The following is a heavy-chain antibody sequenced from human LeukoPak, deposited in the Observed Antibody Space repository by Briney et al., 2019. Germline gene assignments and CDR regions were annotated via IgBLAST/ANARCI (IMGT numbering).Heavy chain of an antibody. CDR1: GGTFSSYA. V-gene: IGHV1-69*04. J-gene: IGHJ6*02. D-gene: IGHD3-3*01. CDR2: IIPILGIA. Sequence: GASVKVSCKASGGTFSSYAISWVRQAPGQGLEWMGRIIPILGIANYAQKFQGRVTITADKSTSTAYMELSSLRSEDTAVYYCARDPITIFGVVIMHGMDVWGQGTTVTVSS. CDR3: ARDPITIFGVVIMHGMDV.